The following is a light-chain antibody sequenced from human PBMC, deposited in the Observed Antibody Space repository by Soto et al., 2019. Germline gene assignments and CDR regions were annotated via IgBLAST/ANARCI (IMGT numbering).Light chain of an antibody. CDR1: TIDVDSSNY. CDR2: DVS. Sequence: QSALTQPRSVSGSPGQSVTISCTGPTIDVDSSNYVSWYQQHPGKAPKLMIYDVSERPSGVPDRFSGPKSGSTASLTISGLQAEDEADYYCCSHATTFYVFGSGTKVTAL. V-gene: IGLV2-11*01. CDR3: CSHATTFYV. J-gene: IGLJ1*01.